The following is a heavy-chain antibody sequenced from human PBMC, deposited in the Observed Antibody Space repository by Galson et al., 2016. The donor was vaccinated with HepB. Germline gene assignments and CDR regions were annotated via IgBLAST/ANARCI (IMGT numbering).Heavy chain of an antibody. CDR1: GFTFDDYA. J-gene: IGHJ4*02. CDR3: AREPRYSSGRYDY. V-gene: IGHV3-9*01. CDR2: ISWNSGSI. Sequence: SLRLSCAASGFTFDDYAMHWVRQAPGKGLEWVSGISWNSGSIGYVDSVKGRFTISRDNAKNSLYLEMNSLRAEDTAVYYCAREPRYSSGRYDYWGQGTLVTVSS. D-gene: IGHD6-19*01.